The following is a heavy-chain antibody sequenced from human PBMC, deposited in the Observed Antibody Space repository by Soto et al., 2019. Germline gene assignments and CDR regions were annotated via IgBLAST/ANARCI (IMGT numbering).Heavy chain of an antibody. CDR3: SRGGSTWPFDY. CDR1: GYTFTTYY. V-gene: IGHV1-46*03. CDR2: INPSGGST. Sequence: ASVKVSSKASGYTFTTYYMHWVRQAPGQGLEWMGMINPSGGSTSYAQKFQDRVTMTRDTSTSTVYMELSSLRSEDTAVYYCSRGGSTWPFDYWGQGTPVTVSS. D-gene: IGHD3-10*01. J-gene: IGHJ4*02.